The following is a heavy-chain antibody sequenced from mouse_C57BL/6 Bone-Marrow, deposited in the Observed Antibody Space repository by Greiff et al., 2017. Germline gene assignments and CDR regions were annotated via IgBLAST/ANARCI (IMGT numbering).Heavy chain of an antibody. D-gene: IGHD2-3*01. CDR1: GFSLSTFGMG. V-gene: IGHV8-8*01. CDR2: IWWDDDK. Sequence: QVTLKVSGPGILQPSQTLSLTCSFSGFSLSTFGMGVGWIRQPSGKGLEWLAHIWWDDDKYYNPALKSRLTISKDTSKNQVFLKIANVDTADTATYYCARKAPFYDGYYAWFAYWGQGTLVTVSA. CDR3: ARKAPFYDGYYAWFAY. J-gene: IGHJ3*01.